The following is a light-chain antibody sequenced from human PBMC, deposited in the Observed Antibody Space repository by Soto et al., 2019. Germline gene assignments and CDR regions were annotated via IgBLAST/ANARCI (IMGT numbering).Light chain of an antibody. CDR2: CAS. J-gene: IGKJ2*01. CDR1: QSVLYSSNNKNY. Sequence: DIVMTQSPDSLAVSLGERATINCKSSQSVLYSSNNKNYLAWYQQKPGQPPKLLIYCASTRESGVPDRFSGSGSGTDFTLTISSLQAEDVAGYYCQQYYATPPYTVGQGTKVEIK. V-gene: IGKV4-1*01. CDR3: QQYYATPPYT.